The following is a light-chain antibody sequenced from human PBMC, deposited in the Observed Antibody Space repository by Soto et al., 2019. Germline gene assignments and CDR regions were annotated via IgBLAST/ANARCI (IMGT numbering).Light chain of an antibody. CDR1: SRDIGTYNY. CDR2: EVS. J-gene: IGLJ2*01. CDR3: STYTNSIAV. V-gene: IGLV2-14*01. Sequence: QSVLTQPASVSGSPGQWITTSCTGTSRDIGTYNYVSWYQQHPGKAPKLMIYEVSNRPSGVSIRFSGSKSGKTASLTISGLQAEDEAHYYCSTYTNSIAVFGGGTKLTVL.